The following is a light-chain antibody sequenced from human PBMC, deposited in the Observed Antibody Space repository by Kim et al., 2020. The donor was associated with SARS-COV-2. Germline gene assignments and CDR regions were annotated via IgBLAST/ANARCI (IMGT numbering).Light chain of an antibody. J-gene: IGLJ2*01. CDR1: SGSVSTNYY. CDR2: TTN. V-gene: IGLV8-61*01. CDR3: VLYMGGGISL. Sequence: QTVATQEPSLSVSPGETVTVTCGLSSGSVSTNYYPSWYQQTPGQPPRTLIYTTNIRSSGVPDRFSGSIVGNKAALTITGAQADDECDYYCVLYMGGGISLFGGGTQLTVL.